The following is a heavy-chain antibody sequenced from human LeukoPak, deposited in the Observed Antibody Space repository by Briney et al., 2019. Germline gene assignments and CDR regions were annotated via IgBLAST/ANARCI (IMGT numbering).Heavy chain of an antibody. CDR2: IYYSGST. CDR1: GGSISSYY. V-gene: IGHV4-59*01. Sequence: KPSETLSLTCTVSGGSISSYYWSWIRQPPGKGLEWIGYIYYSGSTNYNPSLKSRVTISVDTSKNQFSLKLSSVTAADTAVYYCARRARWYYFDYWGQGTLVTVSS. J-gene: IGHJ4*02. CDR3: ARRARWYYFDY.